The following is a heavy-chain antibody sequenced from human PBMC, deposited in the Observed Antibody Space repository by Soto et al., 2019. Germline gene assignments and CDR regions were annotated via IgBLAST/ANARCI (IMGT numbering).Heavy chain of an antibody. CDR2: IYHSGST. CDR1: GGSISSGGYS. J-gene: IGHJ5*02. D-gene: IGHD3-16*01. Sequence: PSETLSLTCAVSGGSISSGGYSWSWIRQPPGKGLEWIGYIYHSGSTYYNPSLKSRVTISIDKSKNQFSLKLGSVTAADTAVYYCARVVVPVPVWGYNYFDPWGQGTLVTVSS. CDR3: ARVVVPVPVWGYNYFDP. V-gene: IGHV4-30-2*01.